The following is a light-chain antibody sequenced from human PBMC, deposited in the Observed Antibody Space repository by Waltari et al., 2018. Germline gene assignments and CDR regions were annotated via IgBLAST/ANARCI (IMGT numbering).Light chain of an antibody. CDR1: LSVKNN. CDR2: KAS. Sequence: DIQMTQSPSTLSASVGARVTISCRASLSVKNNLAWYQQKPGKAPKVLVHKASRLESGVSSRFSGSGYGTEFTLTISSLQPDDFATYYCQEYDSLPITFGGGTQVEIK. V-gene: IGKV1-5*03. CDR3: QEYDSLPIT. J-gene: IGKJ4*01.